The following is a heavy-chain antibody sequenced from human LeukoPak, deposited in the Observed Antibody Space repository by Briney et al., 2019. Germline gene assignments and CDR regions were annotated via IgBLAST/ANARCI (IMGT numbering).Heavy chain of an antibody. CDR3: ARQGTAVGEDFDY. Sequence: GGSLRLSCAASGFTFSNYYMSWIRQAPGKGLEWVSYISSSSSYISYADSMKGRFTISRDNAKNSLYLQMNSLRAEDTAVYYCARQGTAVGEDFDYWGQGTLVTVSS. CDR1: GFTFSNYY. CDR2: ISSSSSYI. V-gene: IGHV3-11*06. J-gene: IGHJ4*02. D-gene: IGHD6-19*01.